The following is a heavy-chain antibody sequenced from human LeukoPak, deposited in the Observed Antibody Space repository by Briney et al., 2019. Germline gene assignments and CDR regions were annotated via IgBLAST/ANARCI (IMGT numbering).Heavy chain of an antibody. D-gene: IGHD3-10*01. CDR2: ISGSGGST. Sequence: GGSLRLSCAASGFTFSNYGMSWVRQAPGKGLEWVSAISGSGGSTYYADSLKGRFTISRDNSKNTLYLQMGSLRAEDMAVYYCARTPSSMVRPYYFDYWGQGTLVTVSS. V-gene: IGHV3-23*01. CDR3: ARTPSSMVRPYYFDY. J-gene: IGHJ4*02. CDR1: GFTFSNYG.